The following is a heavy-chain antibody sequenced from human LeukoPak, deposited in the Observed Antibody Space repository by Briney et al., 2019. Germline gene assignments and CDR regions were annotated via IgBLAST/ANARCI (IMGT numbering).Heavy chain of an antibody. CDR3: ARDDYGGNTGVDI. J-gene: IGHJ3*02. Sequence: GGSLRLSCAVSGFSFTNFWMSWVRQAPGRGLEWVANIKQDGSEKYYVDSVKGRFTISRDNAKNSLYLQMNSLRAEDTAVYYCARDDYGGNTGVDIWGQGTMVTVSS. D-gene: IGHD4-23*01. CDR2: IKQDGSEK. V-gene: IGHV3-7*01. CDR1: GFSFTNFW.